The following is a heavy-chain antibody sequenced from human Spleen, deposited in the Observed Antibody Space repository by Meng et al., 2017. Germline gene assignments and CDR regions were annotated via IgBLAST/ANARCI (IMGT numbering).Heavy chain of an antibody. CDR1: GYTYTHYQ. D-gene: IGHD2-8*02. CDR3: VKHDSFWSLDS. Sequence: QVQLEQSGSEMKRPGASVTVSCKASGYTYTHYQMDWVRQAPGQGLEWMGWIHPSGHANYAEKFQGRVTMTTDTSTTTAYMELRSLRFDDSALYYCVKHDSFWSLDSWGQGTLVTVSS. V-gene: IGHV1-18*01. CDR2: IHPSGHA. J-gene: IGHJ4*02.